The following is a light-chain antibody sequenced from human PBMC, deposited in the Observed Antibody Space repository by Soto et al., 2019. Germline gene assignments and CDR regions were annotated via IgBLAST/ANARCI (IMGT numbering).Light chain of an antibody. J-gene: IGKJ5*01. CDR3: QNAKSFPVT. V-gene: IGKV1D-12*01. CDR2: AAS. CDR1: QDVGRW. Sequence: EIQITHSPSFRSRSALDTVTITFRSSQDVGRWLSWYQQKPGKAPKILIFAASSLQSGIPSRFSGSGSGTDFTLTITSLQSEDFATYYCQNAKSFPVTCGQGTQLEIK.